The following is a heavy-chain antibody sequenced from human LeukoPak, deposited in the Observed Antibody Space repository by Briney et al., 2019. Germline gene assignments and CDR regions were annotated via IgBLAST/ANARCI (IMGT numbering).Heavy chain of an antibody. J-gene: IGHJ4*02. V-gene: IGHV4-34*01. Sequence: SETLSLTCAVYGGSFSGYYWSWFRQPPGKGLEWIGEINHSGSTNYNPSLKSRVTISVDTSKNQFSLKLSSVTAADTAVYYCARTTPYYDSSGYPGYWGQGTLVTVSS. CDR2: INHSGST. CDR3: ARTTPYYDSSGYPGY. CDR1: GGSFSGYY. D-gene: IGHD3-22*01.